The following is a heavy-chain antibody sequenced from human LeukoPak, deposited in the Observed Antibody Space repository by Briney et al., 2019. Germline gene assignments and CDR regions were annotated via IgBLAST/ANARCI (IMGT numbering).Heavy chain of an antibody. CDR1: GGSITTSGDFY. D-gene: IGHD3-16*01. CDR3: ARPIATRGKDAFHI. J-gene: IGHJ3*02. CDR2: IYYSGSA. V-gene: IGHV4-30-4*01. Sequence: PSQTLSLTCTVSGGSITTSGDFYWSWIRQPPGKGLEWIGYIYYSGSAYYNPSLKSRVTISKDTSKNHFSLKLRSVTAADTAVYYCARPIATRGKDAFHIWGQGTMVTVSS.